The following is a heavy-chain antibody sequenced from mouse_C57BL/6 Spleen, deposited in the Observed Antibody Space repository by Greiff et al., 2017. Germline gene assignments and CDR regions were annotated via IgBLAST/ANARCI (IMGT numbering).Heavy chain of an antibody. CDR3: AREVTTVYYFDY. CDR1: GFTFSDYG. CDR2: ISSGSSTI. J-gene: IGHJ2*01. V-gene: IGHV5-17*01. D-gene: IGHD1-1*01. Sequence: VQLQQSGGGLVKPGGSLKLSCAASGFTFSDYGMHWVRQAPEKGLEWVAYISSGSSTIYYADTVKGRFTISRDNAKNTLFLQMTSLRSEDTAMYYCAREVTTVYYFDYWGQGTTLTVSS.